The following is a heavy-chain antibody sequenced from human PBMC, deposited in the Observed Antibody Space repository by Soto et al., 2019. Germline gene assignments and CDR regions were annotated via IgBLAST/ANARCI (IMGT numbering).Heavy chain of an antibody. V-gene: IGHV4-34*01. J-gene: IGHJ6*02. D-gene: IGHD1-1*01. CDR2: INHSGST. CDR3: ARGTEAENTIYYYYGMDV. CDR1: GGSFSGYY. Sequence: QVQLQQWGAGLLKPSETLSLTCAVYGGSFSGYYWSWIRQPPGKGLEWIGEINHSGSTNYNPSLKSRVTISVDTSKNQFALKLSSVTAADTAVYDCARGTEAENTIYYYYGMDVWGQGTTVTVSS.